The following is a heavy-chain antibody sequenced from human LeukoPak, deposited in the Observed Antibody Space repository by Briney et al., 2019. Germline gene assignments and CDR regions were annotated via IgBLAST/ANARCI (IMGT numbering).Heavy chain of an antibody. J-gene: IGHJ4*02. Sequence: SGGSLRLSCAASGFSFSSYAMSWVRQAPGKGLEWVSSISSSSSYIYYADSVKGRFTISRDNAKNSLYLQMNSLRAEDTAVYYCARDSGYDLYFDYWGQGTLVTVSS. D-gene: IGHD5-12*01. CDR1: GFSFSSYA. CDR2: ISSSSSYI. CDR3: ARDSGYDLYFDY. V-gene: IGHV3-21*01.